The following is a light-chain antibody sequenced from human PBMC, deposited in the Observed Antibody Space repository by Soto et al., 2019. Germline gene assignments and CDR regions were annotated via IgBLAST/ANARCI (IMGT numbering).Light chain of an antibody. J-gene: IGKJ1*01. CDR2: WAS. V-gene: IGKV4-1*01. CDR3: QQYYNIPPT. Sequence: DIVMTQSPDSLAVSLGERATINCKSSQSVFFNSNNKNYLAWYQQKPCQPPKLLIYWASTREPGVPARFSGSVSGTDFTLTISSPHAEHVAVYYCQQYYNIPPTFCPGTKGEF. CDR1: QSVFFNSNNKNY.